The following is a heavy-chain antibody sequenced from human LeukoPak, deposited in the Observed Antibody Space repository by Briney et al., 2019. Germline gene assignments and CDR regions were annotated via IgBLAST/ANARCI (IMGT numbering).Heavy chain of an antibody. CDR2: IDISSSST. CDR3: ARGPPLFDP. V-gene: IGHV3-48*04. CDR1: GFTFSDYT. Sequence: GGSLRLSCVASGFTFSDYTMNWVRQAPGKGLEGISYIDISSSSTYYADSVKGRFTISRDNAKNSLYLQMSSLRAEDTALYYCARGPPLFDPWGQGTLVTVSS. J-gene: IGHJ5*02.